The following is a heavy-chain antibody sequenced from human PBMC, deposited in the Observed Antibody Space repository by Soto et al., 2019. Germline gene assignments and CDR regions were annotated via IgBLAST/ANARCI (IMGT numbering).Heavy chain of an antibody. J-gene: IGHJ4*02. Sequence: QVQLVQSAAEVKKPGASVKVSCKTSGYTFTSYGISWVRQAPGQGLEWMGWISTYNGNTNYAQKFQGRATMTTDTSTTTAYMELRSLKSDDTAVYYCARLLFLVWFDDYWGEGTLVTVSS. CDR2: ISTYNGNT. CDR1: GYTFTSYG. CDR3: ARLLFLVWFDDY. V-gene: IGHV1-18*04. D-gene: IGHD3-3*01.